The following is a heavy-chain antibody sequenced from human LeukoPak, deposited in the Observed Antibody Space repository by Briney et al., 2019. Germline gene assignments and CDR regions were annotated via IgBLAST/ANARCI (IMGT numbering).Heavy chain of an antibody. V-gene: IGHV4-61*02. CDR3: ARDLVVVVAATNYWYFDL. CDR1: GGSISSGSYY. CDR2: IYTSGST. D-gene: IGHD2-15*01. Sequence: SETLSLTGTVSGGSISSGSYYWSWIRQPAGKGLEWIGRIYTSGSTNYNPSLKSRVTISVDTSKNQFSLKLSSVTAADTAVYYCARDLVVVVAATNYWYFDLWGRGTLVTVSS. J-gene: IGHJ2*01.